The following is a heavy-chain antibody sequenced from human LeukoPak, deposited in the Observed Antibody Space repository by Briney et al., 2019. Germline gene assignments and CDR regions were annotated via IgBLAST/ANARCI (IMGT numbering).Heavy chain of an antibody. CDR1: GGSISISS. D-gene: IGHD6-19*01. CDR3: ARQTASGWYPFDH. V-gene: IGHV4-59*08. Sequence: SETLSLTCTVSGGSISISSWSWIRQPPGKGLEWIGYIYDSGSTNYNPSLKSRVTMSIDTSKNQFSLKLSSVTAADTAVYYCARQTASGWYPFDHWGQGTLVTVSS. CDR2: IYDSGST. J-gene: IGHJ4*02.